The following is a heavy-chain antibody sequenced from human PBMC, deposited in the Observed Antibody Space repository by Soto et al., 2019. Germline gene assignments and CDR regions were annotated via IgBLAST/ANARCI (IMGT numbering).Heavy chain of an antibody. J-gene: IGHJ5*02. CDR3: ARTIEPHKYYDFWRGQYTGGVFNWFDP. D-gene: IGHD3-3*01. CDR1: GYTFTSYG. Sequence: ASVKVSCKAAGYTFTSYGISWVRQAPGQGLEWMGWISAYNGNTNYAQKLQGRVTMTTDTSTTTAYMELRSLRSDDTDVYYCARTIEPHKYYDFWRGQYTGGVFNWFDPWGQATLVTVSS. V-gene: IGHV1-18*04. CDR2: ISAYNGNT.